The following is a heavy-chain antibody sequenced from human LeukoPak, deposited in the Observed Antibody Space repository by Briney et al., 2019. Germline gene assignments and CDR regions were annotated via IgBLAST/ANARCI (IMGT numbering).Heavy chain of an antibody. V-gene: IGHV3-66*01. J-gene: IGHJ6*02. D-gene: IGHD3-10*01. Sequence: AGGSLRLSCAASGFTDSSNYMSWVRQAPGKGLEWVSVIYIGGSTYYADSVKGRFTISRDNSKNTLYLQMNSLRAEDTAVYYCARDGSYYGMDVWGQGTTVTVSS. CDR1: GFTDSSNY. CDR2: IYIGGST. CDR3: ARDGSYYGMDV.